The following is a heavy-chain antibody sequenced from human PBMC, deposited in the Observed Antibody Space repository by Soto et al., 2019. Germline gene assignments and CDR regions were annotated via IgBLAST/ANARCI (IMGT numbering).Heavy chain of an antibody. V-gene: IGHV3-33*01. CDR1: GLPFRSYG. D-gene: IGHD6-6*01. CDR3: ARVSSSSESDY. Sequence: GGSLRLSCAASGLPFRSYGMHWVRQAPGKGLEWVAVIWYDGSNKYYADSVKGRFTISRDNSKNTLYLQMNSLRAEDTAVYYCARVSSSSESDYWGQGTLVTVSS. CDR2: IWYDGSNK. J-gene: IGHJ4*02.